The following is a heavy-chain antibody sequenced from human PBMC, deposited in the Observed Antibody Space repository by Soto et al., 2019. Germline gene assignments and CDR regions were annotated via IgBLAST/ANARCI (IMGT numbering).Heavy chain of an antibody. CDR1: GFTFSSYG. J-gene: IGHJ4*02. CDR3: AKEPIVVVVAAPFDY. V-gene: IGHV3-30*18. D-gene: IGHD2-15*01. CDR2: ISYDGSNK. Sequence: GGSLRLSCAASGFTFSSYGMHWVRQAPGKGLEWVAVISYDGSNKYYADSVKGRFTISRDNSKNTLYLQMNSLRAEDTAVYYCAKEPIVVVVAAPFDYWGQGTLVTVSS.